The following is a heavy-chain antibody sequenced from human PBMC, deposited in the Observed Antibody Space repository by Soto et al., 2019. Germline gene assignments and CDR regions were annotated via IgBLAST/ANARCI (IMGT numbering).Heavy chain of an antibody. D-gene: IGHD6-13*01. V-gene: IGHV1-46*01. CDR3: ARDLLAAGSDALDI. CDR2: TNSSGGHT. J-gene: IGHJ3*02. CDR1: GYTFTRHY. Sequence: QMQLVQSGAEVKKPGASVKVSCKASGYTFTRHYIHWVRQAPGQGLEWMGITNSSGGHTYYAQKFQGRVALISDTSTSTVYMVLSSLRSEDTALYYCARDLLAAGSDALDIWGQGTMVTVSS.